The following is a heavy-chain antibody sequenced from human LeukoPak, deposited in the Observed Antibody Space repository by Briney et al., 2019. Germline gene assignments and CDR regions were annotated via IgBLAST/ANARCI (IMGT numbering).Heavy chain of an antibody. CDR1: VGSFSGYY. J-gene: IGHJ4*02. D-gene: IGHD6-6*01. V-gene: IGHV4-34*01. CDR2: INHSGST. CDR3: ARSEYSSSSSDY. Sequence: SETLSLTCAVSVGSFSGYYWSWIRQPPGKGLEGIGEINHSGSTNYNPSLKSRVTISVDTSKNQFSLKLSSVTAADTAVYYCARSEYSSSSSDYWGQGTLVTVSS.